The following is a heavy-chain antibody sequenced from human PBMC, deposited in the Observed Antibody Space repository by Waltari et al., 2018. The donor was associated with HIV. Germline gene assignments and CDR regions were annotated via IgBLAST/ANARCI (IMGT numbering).Heavy chain of an antibody. CDR1: GDSISNYY. J-gene: IGHJ6*02. CDR2: IKTSGNS. Sequence: QVQVQESGPGLVKPSETLSLTCAVSGDSISNYYWSWIRQPAGKGLEWIGRIKTSGNSNYNPSLKSRLTLSADTSKNQVSLRLSSVTAADTAVYYCARLGYQDMDVWGQGITVTVSS. CDR3: ARLGYQDMDV. V-gene: IGHV4-4*07. D-gene: IGHD6-25*01.